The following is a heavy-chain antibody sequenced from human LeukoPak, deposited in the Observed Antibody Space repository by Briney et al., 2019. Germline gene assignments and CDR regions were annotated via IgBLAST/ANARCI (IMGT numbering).Heavy chain of an antibody. CDR2: IYYSGST. CDR3: ARGITMVRGVGRPGMDV. D-gene: IGHD3-10*01. V-gene: IGHV4-59*11. J-gene: IGHJ6*02. CDR1: GGSISSHY. Sequence: PSETLSLTCTVSGGSISSHYWSWIRQPPGKGLEWIGYIYYSGSTNYNPSLKSRVTISVDTSKNQFSLKLSSVTAADTAVYYCARGITMVRGVGRPGMDVWGQGTTVTVSS.